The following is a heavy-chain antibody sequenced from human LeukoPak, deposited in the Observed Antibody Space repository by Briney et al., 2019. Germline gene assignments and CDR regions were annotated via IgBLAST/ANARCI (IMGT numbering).Heavy chain of an antibody. CDR2: IYHSGSN. J-gene: IGHJ4*02. CDR1: GDSISSSNSD. V-gene: IGHV4-39*07. D-gene: IGHD4-17*01. Sequence: PSETLSLTCTVSGDSISSSNSDWSWLRQPPGRGRERIGNIYHSGSNYYNPSLKSRVTISIDEYKNQFSLKLNSVTAADTALYCCARTRDYGDLLFDYWGQGTLVTVSS. CDR3: ARTRDYGDLLFDY.